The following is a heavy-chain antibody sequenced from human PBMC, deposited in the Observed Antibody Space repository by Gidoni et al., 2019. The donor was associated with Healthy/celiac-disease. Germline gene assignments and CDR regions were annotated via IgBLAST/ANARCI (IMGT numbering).Heavy chain of an antibody. V-gene: IGHV3-30*03. D-gene: IGHD2-2*01. CDR1: GFPFSSYG. CDR2: ISYDGSNK. CDR3: ASPGGYCSSTSCLDY. Sequence: QVQLVESGGGVVQPGRSLRLSCAASGFPFSSYGMHWVRQAPGKGLEWVAVISYDGSNKYYADSVKGRFTISRDNSKNTLYLQMNSLRAEDTAVYYCASPGGYCSSTSCLDYWGQGTLVTVSS. J-gene: IGHJ4*02.